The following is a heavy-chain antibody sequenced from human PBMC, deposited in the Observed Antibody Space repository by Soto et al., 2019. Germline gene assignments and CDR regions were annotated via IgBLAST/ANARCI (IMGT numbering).Heavy chain of an antibody. J-gene: IGHJ5*02. CDR3: ARGTFDSSGNYFAGWFDP. Sequence: ASVKVSCKASGYSFTDYYIHWVRQAPGQGLEWMGWIIPNNGGTKYAQKFQDRVTMTRDTSITTAYMELSRLRSDDTAVYYCARGTFDSSGNYFAGWFDPWGQGTLVTVSS. V-gene: IGHV1-2*02. CDR1: GYSFTDYY. D-gene: IGHD3-22*01. CDR2: IIPNNGGT.